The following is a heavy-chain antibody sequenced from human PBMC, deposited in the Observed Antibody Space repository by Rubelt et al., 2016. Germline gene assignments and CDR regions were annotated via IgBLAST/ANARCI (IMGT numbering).Heavy chain of an antibody. J-gene: IGHJ4*02. V-gene: IGHV7-4-1*02. CDR1: GYTFTSYA. Sequence: QVQLVQSGSELKKPGASVKVSCKASGYTFTSYAMNWVRQAPGQGLEWMGWINTNTGNPTYAQGFTGRVVFSLDTAVSTAYLQISSLKAEDTAVYYCARVIAAAGRDGNYFDYWGQGTLVTVSS. D-gene: IGHD6-13*01. CDR2: INTNTGNP. CDR3: ARVIAAAGRDGNYFDY.